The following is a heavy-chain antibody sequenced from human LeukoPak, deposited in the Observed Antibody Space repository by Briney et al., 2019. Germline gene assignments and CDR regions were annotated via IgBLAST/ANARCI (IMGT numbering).Heavy chain of an antibody. D-gene: IGHD6-13*01. V-gene: IGHV4-30-2*01. CDR1: GGSISSGGYS. J-gene: IGHJ4*02. CDR3: ARLSSSYDY. CDR2: IYHSGST. Sequence: SETLSLTCAVSGGSISSGGYSWSWIRQPPGKGLEWIGYIYHSGSTYYNPSLKSRVTMSVDTSWTQFSLKMSYVTAADTAVYYCARLSSSYDYWGQGTLVTVSS.